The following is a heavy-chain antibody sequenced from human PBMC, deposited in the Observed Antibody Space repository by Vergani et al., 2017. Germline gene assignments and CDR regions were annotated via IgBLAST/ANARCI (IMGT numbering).Heavy chain of an antibody. CDR3: ARGPGGSYYWADY. Sequence: QVQLVQSGAEVKKPGASVKVSCKASGYTFTGYYMHWVRQAPGQGLEWMGWINPNSGGTNYPQKFQGRVTMTRDTSISTAYMELSRLRSDDTAVYYCARGPGGSYYWADYWGQGTLVTVSS. J-gene: IGHJ4*02. CDR2: INPNSGGT. D-gene: IGHD1-26*01. CDR1: GYTFTGYY. V-gene: IGHV1-2*02.